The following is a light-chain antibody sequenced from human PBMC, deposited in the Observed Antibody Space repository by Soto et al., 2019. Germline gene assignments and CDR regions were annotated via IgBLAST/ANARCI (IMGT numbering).Light chain of an antibody. V-gene: IGKV3-15*01. Sequence: EIVLTQSPGTLSLSPGEGATLSCRASESVSSNLAWYQQKPGQAPRLLIYGASTRATGIPARFSGSGSGTEFTLTISSLQSEDFAVYYCQQLTDWPPQWTFGQGTKVDI. CDR2: GAS. CDR1: ESVSSN. CDR3: QQLTDWPPQWT. J-gene: IGKJ1*01.